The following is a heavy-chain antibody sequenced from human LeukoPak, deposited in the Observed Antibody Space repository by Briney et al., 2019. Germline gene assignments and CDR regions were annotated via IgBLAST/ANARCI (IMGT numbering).Heavy chain of an antibody. CDR2: IIPILGIA. D-gene: IGHD2-15*01. V-gene: IGHV1-69*04. CDR1: GGTFSSYA. Sequence: ASVKVSCKASGGTFSSYAISWVRQAPGQGLEWMGRIIPILGIANYAQKLQGRVTITADKSTSTAYMELSSLRSEDTAVYYCATLDCSGGSCFLLAWTRYFDYWGQGTLVTVSS. J-gene: IGHJ4*02. CDR3: ATLDCSGGSCFLLAWTRYFDY.